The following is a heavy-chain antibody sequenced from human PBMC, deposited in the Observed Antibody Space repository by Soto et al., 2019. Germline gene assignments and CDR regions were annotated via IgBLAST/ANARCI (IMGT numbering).Heavy chain of an antibody. Sequence: QVQLVQSGAEEKKPGASVKVSCKASGYTFTSYAMHWVRQAPGQTLEWMGWINAGNGNTKYSQKFQGRVTITRDTSASTAYMELSSLRSEDTAVYYCARVLLGGWYPFDYWGQGTLVTVSS. J-gene: IGHJ4*02. CDR1: GYTFTSYA. CDR2: INAGNGNT. D-gene: IGHD6-19*01. CDR3: ARVLLGGWYPFDY. V-gene: IGHV1-3*05.